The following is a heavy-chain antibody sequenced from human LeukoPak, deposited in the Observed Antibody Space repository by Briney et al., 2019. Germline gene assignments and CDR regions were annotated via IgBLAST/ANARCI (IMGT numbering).Heavy chain of an antibody. Sequence: GGSLRLSCAASGFTFSSYGMHWVRQAPGKGLEWVAFIRYGGSNKYYADSVKGRFTISRDNSKNTLYLQMNSLRAEDTAVYYCAKDRGSTSFWWFDPWGQGTLVTVSS. D-gene: IGHD2-2*01. J-gene: IGHJ5*02. CDR1: GFTFSSYG. CDR3: AKDRGSTSFWWFDP. V-gene: IGHV3-30*02. CDR2: IRYGGSNK.